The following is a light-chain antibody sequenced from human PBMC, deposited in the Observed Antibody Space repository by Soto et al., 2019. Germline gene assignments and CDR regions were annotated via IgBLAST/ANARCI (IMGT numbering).Light chain of an antibody. CDR2: DVT. CDR3: SSYAGSNNLV. J-gene: IGLJ2*01. Sequence: QSVLTQPPSASGSPGQSVTISCTGTSSDVGGYTYVSWYQQHPGKAPKLMIYDVTKRPSGVPDRFSGSKSGNTASLTVSGLQAEDEADYYCSSYAGSNNLVFGGGTKLTVL. V-gene: IGLV2-8*01. CDR1: SSDVGGYTY.